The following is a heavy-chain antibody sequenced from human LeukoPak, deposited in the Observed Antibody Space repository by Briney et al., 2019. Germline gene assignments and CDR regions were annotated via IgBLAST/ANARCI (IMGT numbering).Heavy chain of an antibody. CDR3: ARVGGDSSAYYFFPIVY. Sequence: SQTLSLTCTVSGGSISSGDYYWSWIRQPPGKGLEWIGYIYYSGSTNYNPSLKSRVTISVDTSKNQFSLKLSSVTAADTAVYYCARVGGDSSAYYFFPIVYWGQGTLVTVSS. V-gene: IGHV4-30-4*01. CDR1: GGSISSGDYY. CDR2: IYYSGST. J-gene: IGHJ4*02. D-gene: IGHD3-22*01.